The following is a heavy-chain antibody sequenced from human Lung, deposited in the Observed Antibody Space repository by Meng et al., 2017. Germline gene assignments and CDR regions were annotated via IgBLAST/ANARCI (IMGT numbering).Heavy chain of an antibody. CDR3: ARGPTTMAHDFDY. J-gene: IGHJ4*02. CDR1: GGSFSDYY. CDR2: INHSGST. V-gene: IGHV4-34*01. Sequence: QGQIPPWGAGLLKPSKTLALTCVVSGGSFSDYYWSWSSQPPGKGLGWIGEINHSGSTNYNPSLESRATISVDTSQNNLSLKLSSVTAADSAVYYCARGPTTMAHDFDYWGQGTLVTVSS. D-gene: IGHD4-11*01.